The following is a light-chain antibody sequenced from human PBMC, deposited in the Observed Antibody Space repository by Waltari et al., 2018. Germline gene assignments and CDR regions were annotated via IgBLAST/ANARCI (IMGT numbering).Light chain of an antibody. CDR1: QGINIY. CDR2: AAS. V-gene: IGKV1-16*01. CDR3: QHYSSFPPT. Sequence: DIQMTQSPSSLSASVGDRVTITCRASQGINIYLAWFQQRPGKVPKRLIYAASSVQSGVPSRFSGSGSGTDFTLTISSLQPEDFATYYCQHYSSFPPTFGGGTKVEIK. J-gene: IGKJ4*01.